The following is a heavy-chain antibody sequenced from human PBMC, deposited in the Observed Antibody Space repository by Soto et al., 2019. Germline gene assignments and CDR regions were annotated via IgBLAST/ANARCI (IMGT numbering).Heavy chain of an antibody. CDR2: ISSSSSTI. J-gene: IGHJ4*02. CDR1: RFTFSRYS. Sequence: PGGSLRLSCAASRFTFSRYSMNWVRQAPGKGLEWVSYISSSSSTIYYVDSVKGRFTVSRDNAKNSVYLEMNSLSAEDTALYYCARESEDLTSNFDYWGQGTLVTVSS. CDR3: ARESEDLTSNFDY. V-gene: IGHV3-48*04.